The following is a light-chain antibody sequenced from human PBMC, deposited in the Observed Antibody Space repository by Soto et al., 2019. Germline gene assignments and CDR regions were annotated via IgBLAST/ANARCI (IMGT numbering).Light chain of an antibody. CDR3: QHYDTAPLP. Sequence: DIQMTQSPSSLSAFEGDRVTITCRASQGISKNLAWYQQKPGKVPNLLIYAASTLKSGVPSRFSRRASGTSFTITISSPSPEAGGTYYCQHYDTAPLPFGGGNKVDI. V-gene: IGKV1-27*01. CDR2: AAS. J-gene: IGKJ4*01. CDR1: QGISKN.